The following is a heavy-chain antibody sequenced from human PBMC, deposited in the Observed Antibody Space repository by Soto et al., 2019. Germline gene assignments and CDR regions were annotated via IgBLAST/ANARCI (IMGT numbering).Heavy chain of an antibody. V-gene: IGHV3-23*01. Sequence: GGCLRLPCADSGFTFSSYAMSWVRQAPWNKLEWGSGLSGGSESIYYGESVKGRFTISRDNSKTTLYLQMTSLRAEDTTIYYCAKQSGSGSYYILGSGGHLDYWGQGTLVTVSS. CDR1: GFTFSSYA. CDR3: AKQSGSGSYYILGSGGHLDY. D-gene: IGHD3-10*01. J-gene: IGHJ4*02. CDR2: LSGGSESI.